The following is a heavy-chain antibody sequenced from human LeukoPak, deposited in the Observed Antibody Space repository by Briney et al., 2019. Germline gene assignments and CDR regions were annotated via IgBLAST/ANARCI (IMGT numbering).Heavy chain of an antibody. V-gene: IGHV3-74*01. CDR1: GFTSSTYW. Sequence: PGGSLRLSCAASGFTSSTYWMHWVRQAPGKGLVWVPRINTDGSSTYYADSVKGRFTISRDNAKNSLYLQMNSLRAEDTALYYCAKDYLFGGVLLLPYFDYWGQGTLVTVSS. CDR2: INTDGSST. CDR3: AKDYLFGGVLLLPYFDY. J-gene: IGHJ4*02. D-gene: IGHD3-10*01.